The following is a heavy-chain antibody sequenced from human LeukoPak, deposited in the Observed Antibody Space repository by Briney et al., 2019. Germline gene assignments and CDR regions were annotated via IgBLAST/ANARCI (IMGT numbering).Heavy chain of an antibody. V-gene: IGHV3-74*01. D-gene: IGHD1-26*01. CDR3: AREGNSGPLDY. CDR1: GFTFSSYW. CDR2: INSDGSST. J-gene: IGHJ4*02. Sequence: SGGSLRLSCAASGFTFSSYWMHWVRQAPGKGLVWVSRINSDGSSTSYADSVKGRFTISRDNAKNTLYLQMNSLRAEDTAVYYCAREGNSGPLDYWGQGTLVTVSS.